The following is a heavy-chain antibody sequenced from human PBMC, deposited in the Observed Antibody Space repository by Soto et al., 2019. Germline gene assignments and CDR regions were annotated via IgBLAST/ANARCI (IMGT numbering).Heavy chain of an antibody. D-gene: IGHD4-17*01. CDR2: IYHSGST. Sequence: SSETLSLTCAVFGGSISSGGYSCNWIRQPPGKGLEWIGYIYHSGSTYYNPSLKSRVTISVDRSKNQFSLKLSSVTAADTAVYYCARGMTTVTTFDYWGQGTLVTVSS. J-gene: IGHJ4*02. CDR3: ARGMTTVTTFDY. CDR1: GGSISSGGYS. V-gene: IGHV4-30-2*01.